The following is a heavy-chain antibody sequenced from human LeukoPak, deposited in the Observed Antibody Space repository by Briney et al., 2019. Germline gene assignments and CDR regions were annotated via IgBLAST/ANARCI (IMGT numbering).Heavy chain of an antibody. Sequence: GRSLRLACAASGFTFSSYGMHWVRQAPGKVLEWVAVISYDGSNKYYADSVKGRFTISRDNSKNTLYLQMNSLRAEDTAVYYCAKNTDYGSGSYFGGGEYYFDYWGQGTLVTVSS. CDR2: ISYDGSNK. J-gene: IGHJ4*02. V-gene: IGHV3-30*18. CDR3: AKNTDYGSGSYFGGGEYYFDY. D-gene: IGHD3-10*01. CDR1: GFTFSSYG.